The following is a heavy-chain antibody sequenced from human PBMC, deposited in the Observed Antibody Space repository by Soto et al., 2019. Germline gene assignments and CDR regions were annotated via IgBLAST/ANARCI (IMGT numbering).Heavy chain of an antibody. J-gene: IGHJ6*02. D-gene: IGHD6-13*01. V-gene: IGHV4-31*03. CDR2: IYYSGST. CDR3: ARVGAANYYYGMDV. Sequence: SETLSLTCTVSGGSISSGGYYWSWIRQHPGKGLEWIGYIYYSGSTYYNPSLKSRVTISVDTSKNQFSPKLSSVTAADTAVYYCARVGAANYYYGMDVWGQVTMDTVS. CDR1: GGSISSGGYY.